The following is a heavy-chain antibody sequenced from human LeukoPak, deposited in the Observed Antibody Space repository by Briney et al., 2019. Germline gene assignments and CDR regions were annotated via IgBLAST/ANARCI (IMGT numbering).Heavy chain of an antibody. V-gene: IGHV3-23*01. CDR3: AKGPTAHDAFDI. CDR1: GFTFSSYA. J-gene: IGHJ3*02. D-gene: IGHD4-17*01. Sequence: GGSLRLPCAASGFTFSSYAMSWVRQAPGKGLEWVSAISGSDGSTYYADSVKGRFTISRDNSKNTLYLQMNSLRAEDTAVYYCAKGPTAHDAFDIWGQGTMVTVSS. CDR2: ISGSDGST.